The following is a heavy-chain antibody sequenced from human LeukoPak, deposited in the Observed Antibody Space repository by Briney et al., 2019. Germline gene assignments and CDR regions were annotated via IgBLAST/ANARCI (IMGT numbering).Heavy chain of an antibody. CDR3: ARQDTIKSFDY. Sequence: GESLKISRKGSGYSFTSYWIGGVRQMPGKGLEWMGIIYPGDCDTRYSPSFQGQVTISADKSISTAYLQWSSLKASDTAIYYCARQDTIKSFDYWGQGTLVTVSS. CDR2: IYPGDCDT. J-gene: IGHJ4*02. V-gene: IGHV5-51*01. D-gene: IGHD5-12*01. CDR1: GYSFTSYW.